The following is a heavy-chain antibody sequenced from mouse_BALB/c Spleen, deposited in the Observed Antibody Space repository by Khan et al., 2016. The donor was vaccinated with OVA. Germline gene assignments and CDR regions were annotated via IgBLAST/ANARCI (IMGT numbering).Heavy chain of an antibody. CDR3: TRSFFYGSSTWFAY. Sequence: VQLQQPGAELVKPGTSVKLSCKASGYPFTSYWMHWVKQRPGQGLEWIGEIDPSDTYTTYNQKFKGKATLTVDTSSSTTYMQLSSLTSEDSAVYYCTRSFFYGSSTWFAYWGQGTLVTVST. V-gene: IGHV1-69*02. CDR1: GYPFTSYW. CDR2: IDPSDTYT. J-gene: IGHJ3*01. D-gene: IGHD1-1*01.